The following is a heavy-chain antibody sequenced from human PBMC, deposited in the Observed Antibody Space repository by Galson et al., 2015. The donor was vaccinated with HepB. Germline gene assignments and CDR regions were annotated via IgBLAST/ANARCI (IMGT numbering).Heavy chain of an antibody. V-gene: IGHV3-33*01. CDR1: GFTFSSHG. D-gene: IGHD3-9*01. CDR2: VWFDGTKK. Sequence: SLRLSCAASGFTFSSHGMHWVRQAPGKGLEWVAVVWFDGTKKNYADSVKGRFTISRDNSENTLYLQMNSLRVDDTAVYYCARVLANHDILKGYRCVFGPCDQFGMDVWGQGTTVTVSS. J-gene: IGHJ6*02. CDR3: ARVLANHDILKGYRCVFGPCDQFGMDV.